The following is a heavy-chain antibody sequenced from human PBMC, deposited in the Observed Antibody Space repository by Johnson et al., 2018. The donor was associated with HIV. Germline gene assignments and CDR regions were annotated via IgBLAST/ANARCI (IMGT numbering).Heavy chain of an antibody. J-gene: IGHJ3*02. Sequence: QVQLVESGGGVVQPGRSLRLSCAASGFTFSSYGMNWVRQAPGKGLEWVAVIWYDGSNKYYADSVKGRFTISRDNSKNTLYLQMNSLRAEDTAVYYCAKQNRRIEEVGVRDAPDAFDIWGQGTMVTVSS. CDR1: GFTFSSYG. CDR3: AKQNRRIEEVGVRDAPDAFDI. CDR2: IWYDGSNK. V-gene: IGHV3-33*06. D-gene: IGHD2-15*01.